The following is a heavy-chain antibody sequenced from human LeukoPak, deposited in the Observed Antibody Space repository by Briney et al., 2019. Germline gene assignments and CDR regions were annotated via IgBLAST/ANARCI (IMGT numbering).Heavy chain of an antibody. CDR3: ARRLRLGELSPNAYDY. CDR2: IYYSGSI. Sequence: PSETLSLTCTVSGGSISSYYWSWIRQPPGKGLEWIGYIYYSGSINYNPSLKSRVTISVDTSKNQFSLKLSSVTAADTAVYYCARRLRLGELSPNAYDYWGQGTLVTVSS. V-gene: IGHV4-59*08. CDR1: GGSISSYY. D-gene: IGHD3-16*02. J-gene: IGHJ4*02.